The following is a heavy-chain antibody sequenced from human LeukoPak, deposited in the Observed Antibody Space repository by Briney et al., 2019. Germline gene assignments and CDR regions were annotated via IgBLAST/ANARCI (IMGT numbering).Heavy chain of an antibody. CDR3: ARAGTAYFDY. CDR2: IYTSGST. V-gene: IGHV4-4*09. J-gene: IGHJ4*02. Sequence: PSETLSLTCTVSGSISSYYWSWLRQPPGKGLEWIGYIYTSGSTNYNPSLKSRVTISVDTSKNQFSLDLSSVTAADTAVYYCARAGTAYFDYWGQGTLVTVSS. D-gene: IGHD1-7*01. CDR1: GSISSYY.